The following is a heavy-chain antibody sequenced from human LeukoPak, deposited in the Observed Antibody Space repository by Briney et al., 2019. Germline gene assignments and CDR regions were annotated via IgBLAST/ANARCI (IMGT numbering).Heavy chain of an antibody. CDR1: GYTFTSYG. J-gene: IGHJ3*02. V-gene: IGHV1-2*02. CDR2: INPNSGGT. D-gene: IGHD6-19*01. Sequence: GASVKVSCKASGYTFTSYGISWVRQAPGQGLEWMGWINPNSGGTIYAQKFQGRVTMTRDTSISTAYMELSRLSSDDTAIYYCAKDLYSSGWTDAFDIWGQGTMVTVSS. CDR3: AKDLYSSGWTDAFDI.